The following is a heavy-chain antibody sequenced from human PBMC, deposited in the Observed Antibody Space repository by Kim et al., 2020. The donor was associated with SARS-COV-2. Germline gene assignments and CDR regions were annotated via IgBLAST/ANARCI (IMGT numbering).Heavy chain of an antibody. CDR1: GGSFSGYY. V-gene: IGHV4-34*01. Sequence: SETLSLTCAVYGGSFSGYYWSWIRQPPGKGLEWIGEINHSGSTNYNPSLKSRVTISVDTSKNQFSLKLSSVTAADTAVYYCARGRSSSASRLQIGRGEYFDYWGQGTLVTVSS. CDR3: ARGRSSSASRLQIGRGEYFDY. D-gene: IGHD6-6*01. J-gene: IGHJ4*02. CDR2: INHSGST.